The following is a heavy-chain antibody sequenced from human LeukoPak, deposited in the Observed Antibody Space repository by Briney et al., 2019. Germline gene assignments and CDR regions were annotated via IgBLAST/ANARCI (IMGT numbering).Heavy chain of an antibody. J-gene: IGHJ5*02. CDR2: INPNSGGT. CDR1: GYTFTGYY. D-gene: IGHD6-13*01. V-gene: IGHV1-2*02. Sequence: GASVKVSCKAPGYTFTGYYMHWVRQAPGQGLEWMGWINPNSGGTNYAQKFQGRVTMTRDTSISTAYMELSRLRSDDTAVYYCARDLGSHSSSWYSDWFDPWGQGTLVTVSS. CDR3: ARDLGSHSSSWYSDWFDP.